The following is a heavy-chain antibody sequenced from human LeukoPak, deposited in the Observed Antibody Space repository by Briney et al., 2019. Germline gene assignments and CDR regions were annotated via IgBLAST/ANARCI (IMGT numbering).Heavy chain of an antibody. V-gene: IGHV1-69*05. D-gene: IGHD3-3*01. CDR1: GGTFSSYA. CDR3: ASAPCDFWSGYYIYYYYYMDV. J-gene: IGHJ6*03. CDR2: IIPIFGTA. Sequence: SVKVSCKASGGTFSSYAISWVRQAPGQGLEWMGGIIPIFGTANYARKFQGRVTITTDESTSTAYMELSSLRSEDTAVYYCASAPCDFWSGYYIYYYYYMDVWGKGTTVTVSS.